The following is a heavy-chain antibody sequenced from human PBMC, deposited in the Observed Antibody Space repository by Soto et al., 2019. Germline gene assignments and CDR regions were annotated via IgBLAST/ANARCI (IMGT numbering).Heavy chain of an antibody. D-gene: IGHD3-3*01. J-gene: IGHJ6*02. CDR3: ARGGPGIAIFGPMDV. CDR1: GGSFDGYY. CDR2: IHHSGRT. Sequence: SETLSLTCALYGGSFDGYYWSWVRQSPGKGLEWIGEIHHSGRTKYNPSLKSRVSLSVDTSTKHFSLKLSSVTAADTAVYYCARGGPGIAIFGPMDVWGQGTTVTVSS. V-gene: IGHV4-34*01.